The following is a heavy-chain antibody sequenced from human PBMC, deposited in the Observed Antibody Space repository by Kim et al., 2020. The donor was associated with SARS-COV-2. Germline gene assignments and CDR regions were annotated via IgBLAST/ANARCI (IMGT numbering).Heavy chain of an antibody. Sequence: VKGTLTNSRENSKNTLYLQMNNLRAEDTAVYYCAKERRKYCSGGSCHLEYWGQGTLVTVSS. D-gene: IGHD2-15*01. CDR3: AKERRKYCSGGSCHLEY. J-gene: IGHJ4*02. V-gene: IGHV3-33*06.